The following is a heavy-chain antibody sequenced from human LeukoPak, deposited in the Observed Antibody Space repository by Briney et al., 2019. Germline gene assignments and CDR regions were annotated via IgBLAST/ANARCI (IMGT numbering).Heavy chain of an antibody. D-gene: IGHD3-22*01. V-gene: IGHV3-23*01. CDR3: AKDKYYYDSSGYPGPFDY. CDR1: GFTFSSYG. CDR2: ISGSGGST. J-gene: IGHJ4*02. Sequence: GGSLRLSCAASGFTFSSYGMSWVRQAPGKGLEWVSAISGSGGSTYYADSVKGRFTISRDNSKNTLYLQMNSLRAEDTAVYYCAKDKYYYDSSGYPGPFDYWGQGTLVTVSS.